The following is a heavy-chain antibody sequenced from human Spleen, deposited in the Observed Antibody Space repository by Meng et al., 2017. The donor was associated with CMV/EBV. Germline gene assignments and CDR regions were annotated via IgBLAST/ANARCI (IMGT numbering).Heavy chain of an antibody. CDR2: INYSGST. Sequence: SETLSLTCTVSGGSITSGGYFWSWIRQPPGKGLEWIGEINYSGSTNYNPSLKSRVTISVDMSKNHFSLKLSSVTAADTAVYYCTRGVPAANWGQGTLVTVSS. CDR1: GGSITSGGYF. D-gene: IGHD2-2*01. J-gene: IGHJ4*02. V-gene: IGHV4-39*02. CDR3: TRGVPAAN.